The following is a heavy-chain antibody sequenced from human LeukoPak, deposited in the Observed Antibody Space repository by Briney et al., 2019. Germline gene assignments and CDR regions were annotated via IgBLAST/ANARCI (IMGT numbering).Heavy chain of an antibody. Sequence: GGSLRLSCVMSGFTFNSEPMNWVRQAPGKGLDWIAHIRSDSKTIVYADSVKGRFTISRDNAKNSLSLQMNSLRAEDTAVYFCARDYDWAFDYWGQGILVTVSS. J-gene: IGHJ4*02. V-gene: IGHV3-48*01. CDR2: IRSDSKTI. CDR3: ARDYDWAFDY. CDR1: GFTFNSEP. D-gene: IGHD3-16*01.